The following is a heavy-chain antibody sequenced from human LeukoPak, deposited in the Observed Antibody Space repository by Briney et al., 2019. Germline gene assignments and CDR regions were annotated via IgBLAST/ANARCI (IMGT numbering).Heavy chain of an antibody. V-gene: IGHV3-23*01. CDR2: FSGSGGST. Sequence: RSGGSLRFSCAASGFTFSSYALSWVRQAPGKGLEWVSAFSGSGGSTYYADSVTGRFTISRDNSKNTLYLQMNSLRAESTAVYYCAKGGFVVVPAAKRGDFDYWGQGTLVTVSS. CDR1: GFTFSSYA. CDR3: AKGGFVVVPAAKRGDFDY. J-gene: IGHJ4*02. D-gene: IGHD2-2*01.